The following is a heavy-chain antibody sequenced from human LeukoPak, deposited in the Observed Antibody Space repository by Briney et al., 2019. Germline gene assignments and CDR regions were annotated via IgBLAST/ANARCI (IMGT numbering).Heavy chain of an antibody. J-gene: IGHJ4*02. D-gene: IGHD1-26*01. CDR3: AKDGPRIVGATWYFDY. CDR1: GFTFSSYG. CDR2: IRYDGSNK. V-gene: IGHV3-30*02. Sequence: GGSLRLSCAASGFTFSSYGMHWVRQAPGKGLEWVAFIRYDGSNKYYADSVKGRFTISRDNSKNTLYLQMNSLRAEDTAVYYCAKDGPRIVGATWYFDYWGQGTLVTVSS.